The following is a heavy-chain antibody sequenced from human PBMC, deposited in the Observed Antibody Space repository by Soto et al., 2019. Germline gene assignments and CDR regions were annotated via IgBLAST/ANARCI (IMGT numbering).Heavy chain of an antibody. CDR2: ISAYNGNT. J-gene: IGHJ5*02. V-gene: IGHV1-18*01. Sequence: GASVKVSCKASGYTFTSYGISWVRQAPGQGLEWMGWISAYNGNTNYAQKLQGRVTMTTDTSTSTAYMELRSLRSDDTAVYYCARGGPSDDYGDYVPGGWFDPWGQGTLVTVSS. CDR1: GYTFTSYG. D-gene: IGHD4-17*01. CDR3: ARGGPSDDYGDYVPGGWFDP.